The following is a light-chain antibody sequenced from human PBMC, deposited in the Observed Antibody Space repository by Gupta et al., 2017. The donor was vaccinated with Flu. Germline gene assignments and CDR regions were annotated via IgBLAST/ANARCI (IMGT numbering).Light chain of an antibody. V-gene: IGLV1-44*01. J-gene: IGLJ1*01. Sequence: QSVLAQPPSASGTPGQRVTISRSGSSSNIGSNAVHWYQQVPGTAPKLLIYDNNQRPSGVPDRFSGSKSGTSASLAISGLQSEDEADYYCAAWDDSLNGHYVFGTGTEVTVL. CDR1: SSNIGSNA. CDR3: AAWDDSLNGHYV. CDR2: DNN.